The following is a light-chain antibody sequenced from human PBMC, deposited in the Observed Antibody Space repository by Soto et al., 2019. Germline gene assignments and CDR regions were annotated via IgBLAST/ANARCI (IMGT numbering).Light chain of an antibody. CDR2: GNT. J-gene: IGLJ2*01. CDR3: LSFDSSLSVV. Sequence: QSVLTQPPSLSGAPGQRVTISCTGSSSNIGAGYDVHWYQQLPGRAPKLLIYGNTNRPSGVPDRFSGSKSGTSASLAITVLQAEDEADYYCLSFDSSLSVVFGGGTKVTVL. V-gene: IGLV1-40*01. CDR1: SSNIGAGYD.